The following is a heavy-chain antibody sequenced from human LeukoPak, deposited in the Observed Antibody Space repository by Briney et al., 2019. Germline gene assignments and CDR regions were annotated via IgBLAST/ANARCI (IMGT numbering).Heavy chain of an antibody. CDR1: GFTFSIYS. V-gene: IGHV3-21*06. CDR3: ARDWGMTVADPNFDY. CDR2: ITGDSSQI. J-gene: IGHJ4*02. D-gene: IGHD6-19*01. Sequence: GGSLRLSCAASGFTFSIYSMNWVRQAPGKGLEWVSSITGDSSQIYYADSVKGRFTISRDNDKNSLYLQVNSLRAEDTAVYYCARDWGMTVADPNFDYWGQGTLVTVSA.